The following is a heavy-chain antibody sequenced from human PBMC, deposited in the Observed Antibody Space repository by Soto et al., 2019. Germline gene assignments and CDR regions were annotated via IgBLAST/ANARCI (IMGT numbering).Heavy chain of an antibody. CDR1: GYTFSNYG. CDR2: FDPEDGET. D-gene: IGHD6-19*01. CDR3: AAAGRLRYSSGWTGRYYYYGMDV. V-gene: IGHV1-24*01. J-gene: IGHJ6*02. Sequence: ASVKVSCKASGYTFSNYGIAWVRQAPGKGLEWMGGFDPEDGETIYAQKFQGRVTMTEDTSTDTAYMELSSLRSEDTAVYYCAAAGRLRYSSGWTGRYYYYGMDVWGQGTTVTVSS.